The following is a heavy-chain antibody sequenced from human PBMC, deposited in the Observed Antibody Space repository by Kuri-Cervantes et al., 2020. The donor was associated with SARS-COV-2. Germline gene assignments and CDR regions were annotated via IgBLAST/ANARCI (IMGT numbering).Heavy chain of an antibody. D-gene: IGHD6-19*01. Sequence: GGSLRLSCAASGFTFSSYSMNWVRQAPGKGLEWVSSISSSSSYIYYADSVKGRFTISRDNAKNSLYLQMNSLRAEDTAVYYCARSKGSGWFGFDPSMDVWGQGTTVTLSS. CDR1: GFTFSSYS. CDR3: ARSKGSGWFGFDPSMDV. CDR2: ISSSSSYI. J-gene: IGHJ6*02. V-gene: IGHV3-21*04.